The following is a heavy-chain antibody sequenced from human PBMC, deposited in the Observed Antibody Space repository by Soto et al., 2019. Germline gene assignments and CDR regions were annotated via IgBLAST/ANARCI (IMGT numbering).Heavy chain of an antibody. CDR2: IKNDGSGT. D-gene: IGHD4-17*01. CDR1: GFTFSTYW. CDR3: TTVSTVTTSSS. V-gene: IGHV3-74*01. Sequence: GGSLRRSCAASGFTFSTYWMHWVRQAPGKGLVWVSRIKNDGSGTYYVDSVEGRFTISRDNAKNTLYLQMNSLRAEDTAVYYCTTVSTVTTSSSWGQGTLVTVSS. J-gene: IGHJ4*02.